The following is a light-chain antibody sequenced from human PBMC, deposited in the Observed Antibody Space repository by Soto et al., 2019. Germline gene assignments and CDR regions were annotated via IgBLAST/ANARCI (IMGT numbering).Light chain of an antibody. CDR2: GAS. V-gene: IGKV3-20*01. Sequence: IVLTQSPCTLSLSPGERATLSCRASQSVFSSYLAWYQKKPGQAPGLLIYGASRRATGIADRFSGSGSGTDFTLTISRLAPEDSAVYYCQQYAYSPITFGQGTRLEIK. CDR1: QSVFSSY. J-gene: IGKJ5*01. CDR3: QQYAYSPIT.